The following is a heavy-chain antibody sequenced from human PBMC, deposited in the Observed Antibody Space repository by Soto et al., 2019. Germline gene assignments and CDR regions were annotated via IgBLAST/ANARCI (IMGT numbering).Heavy chain of an antibody. CDR3: ARASRWYYGSGSYYSPQLGNWFDP. Sequence: PGGSLRLSCAASGFTFSSYGMHWVRQAPGKGLEWVAVIWYDGSNKYCADSVKGRFTISRDNSKNTLYLQMNSLRAEDTAVYYCARASRWYYGSGSYYSPQLGNWFDPWGQGTLVTVSS. CDR2: IWYDGSNK. CDR1: GFTFSSYG. V-gene: IGHV3-33*01. D-gene: IGHD3-10*01. J-gene: IGHJ5*02.